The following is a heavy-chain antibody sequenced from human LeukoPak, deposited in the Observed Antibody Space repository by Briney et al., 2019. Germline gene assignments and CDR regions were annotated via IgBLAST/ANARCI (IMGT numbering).Heavy chain of an antibody. CDR2: IYYSGST. J-gene: IGHJ6*03. V-gene: IGHV4-59*01. CDR1: GGSISSYY. D-gene: IGHD5-18*01. CDR3: ARTTEGGYTYDYFYYYYMDV. Sequence: SETLSLTCTVSGGSISSYYWSWIRQPPGKELEWIGYIYYSGSTNYNPSLKSRVTISVDSSKTQFSLKLSSVTAADTAVYYCARTTEGGYTYDYFYYYYMDVWGKGTTVTISS.